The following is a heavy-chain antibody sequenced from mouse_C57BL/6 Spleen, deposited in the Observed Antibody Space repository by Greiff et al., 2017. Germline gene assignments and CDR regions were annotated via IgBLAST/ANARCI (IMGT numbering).Heavy chain of an antibody. Sequence: DVKLVESGGGLVKPGGSLKLSCAASGFTFSDYGMHWVRQAPEKGLEWVAYISSGSSTIYYADTVKGRFTISRDNAKNTLFLQMTSLRSEDTAMYYCARNYDYDYAMDYWGQGTSVTVSS. J-gene: IGHJ4*01. CDR2: ISSGSSTI. D-gene: IGHD2-4*01. V-gene: IGHV5-17*01. CDR1: GFTFSDYG. CDR3: ARNYDYDYAMDY.